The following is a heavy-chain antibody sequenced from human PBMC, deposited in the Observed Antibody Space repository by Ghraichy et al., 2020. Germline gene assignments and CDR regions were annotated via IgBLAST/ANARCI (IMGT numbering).Heavy chain of an antibody. CDR1: GFTFSNYA. CDR3: AKDLYPSGSGTSILFDY. Sequence: GESLNISCAASGFTFSNYAMTWVRQAPGKGLEWVSALSGSGGSTYYADSVKGRFTISRDNSKNMLYLQMNSLRAEFTAVYYCAKDLYPSGSGTSILFDYWGQGTLVTVSS. V-gene: IGHV3-23*01. CDR2: LSGSGGST. J-gene: IGHJ4*02. D-gene: IGHD3-10*01.